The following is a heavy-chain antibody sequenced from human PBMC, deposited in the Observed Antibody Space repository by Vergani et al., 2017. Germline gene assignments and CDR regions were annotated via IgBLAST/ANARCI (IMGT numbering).Heavy chain of an antibody. J-gene: IGHJ4*02. CDR3: AKDMGFYGDYGGNADY. CDR2: ISGDGGST. CDR1: GFTFDDYA. V-gene: IGHV3-43*02. D-gene: IGHD4-17*01. Sequence: EVQLVESGGGVVQPGGSLRLSCAASGFTFDDYAMHWVRQAPGKGLEWVSLISGDGGSTYYADSVKGRFTISRDNSKNSRYLQMNSLRTEDTALYYCAKDMGFYGDYGGNADYWGQGTLVTVSS.